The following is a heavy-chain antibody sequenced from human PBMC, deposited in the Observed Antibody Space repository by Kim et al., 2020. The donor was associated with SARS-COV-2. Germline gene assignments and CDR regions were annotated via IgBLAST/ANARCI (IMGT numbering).Heavy chain of an antibody. J-gene: IGHJ6*02. Sequence: ADSRRGRFTISRDNAKSSLCLQMNSLRAEDTAVYYCAREVFSNDMDVWGQGTTVTVSS. CDR3: AREVFSNDMDV. V-gene: IGHV3-21*04.